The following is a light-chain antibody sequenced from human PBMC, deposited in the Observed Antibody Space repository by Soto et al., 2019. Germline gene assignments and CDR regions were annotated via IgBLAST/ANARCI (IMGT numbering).Light chain of an antibody. Sequence: DIQVTQSPSSLSASVGDRVTTTCRSSQTISNYLNWYQQKPGKAPKLLIYAASSLQSGVPSRFSGSGSGTDFTLTITSLQPEDFATYYCQQSYTTPPTFGGGTKVDIK. V-gene: IGKV1-39*01. CDR1: QTISNY. J-gene: IGKJ4*01. CDR3: QQSYTTPPT. CDR2: AAS.